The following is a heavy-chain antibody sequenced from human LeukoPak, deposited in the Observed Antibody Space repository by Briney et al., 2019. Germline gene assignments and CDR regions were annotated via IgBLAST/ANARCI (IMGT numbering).Heavy chain of an antibody. Sequence: ASVKVSCKASGYTFTGYYMHWVRQAPGQGLEWMGWINPNSGGTNYAQKFQGRVTMTRDTSISTAYMELSRLRSDDTAVYYCARGEKLDQRVCWFDLWGQGTLVTVSS. D-gene: IGHD1/OR15-1a*01. V-gene: IGHV1-2*02. CDR2: INPNSGGT. J-gene: IGHJ5*02. CDR1: GYTFTGYY. CDR3: ARGEKLDQRVCWFDL.